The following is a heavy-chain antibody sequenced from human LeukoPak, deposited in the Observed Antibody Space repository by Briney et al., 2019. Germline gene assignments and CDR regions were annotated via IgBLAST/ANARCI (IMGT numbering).Heavy chain of an antibody. J-gene: IGHJ4*02. CDR1: GFTVSSNY. D-gene: IGHD3-10*01. Sequence: PGGSLRLSCAASGFTVSSNYMSWVRQAPGKGLEWVSVIYSGGSTYYAESVKGRFTISRDNSKNTLYLQMNSLRAEDTAVYYCARAPLWFGELYTDYWGQGTLVTVSS. CDR3: ARAPLWFGELYTDY. CDR2: IYSGGST. V-gene: IGHV3-66*01.